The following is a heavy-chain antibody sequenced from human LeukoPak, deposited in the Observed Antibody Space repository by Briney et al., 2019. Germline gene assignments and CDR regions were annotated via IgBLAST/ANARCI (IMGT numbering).Heavy chain of an antibody. V-gene: IGHV4-61*02. D-gene: IGHD2-2*01. CDR3: ARGVVPAARFDP. CDR2: IYTSGST. J-gene: IGHJ5*02. Sequence: SETLSLTCTVSGGSISSGSYYWSWIRQPAGKGLEWIGRIYTSGSTNYNPSLKSRVTISVDTSKNQFSLKLSSVTAADTAVYYCARGVVPAARFDPWGQGTLVTVS. CDR1: GGSISSGSYY.